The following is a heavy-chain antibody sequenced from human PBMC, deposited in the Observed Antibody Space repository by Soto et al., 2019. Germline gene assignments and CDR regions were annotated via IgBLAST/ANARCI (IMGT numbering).Heavy chain of an antibody. Sequence: QITLKESGPTLVKPTQTLTLTCTFSGFSLSTSGVGVGWIRQPPGXALEWLALIYWDDDKRYSPSLKSRLTITKDTSKXQXVLTMTNMDPXDXXXXXXXXSVAGGEDWFDPWGQGTLVTVSS. CDR1: GFSLSTSGVG. D-gene: IGHD2-15*01. V-gene: IGHV2-5*02. J-gene: IGHJ5*02. CDR2: IYWDDDK. CDR3: XXSVAGGEDWFDP.